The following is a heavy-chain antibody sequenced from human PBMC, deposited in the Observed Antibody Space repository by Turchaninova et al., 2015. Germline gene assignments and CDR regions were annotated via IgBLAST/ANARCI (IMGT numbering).Heavy chain of an antibody. CDR1: GYNFSRYG. CDR2: ISAYNGNT. Sequence: QVQLVQSGAEVKKLGTQGKFAVKALGYNFSRYGISGVRKAPGKGLEWMGWISAYNGNTYYAKKFQGRVTMTTDTSTSTAYMELRSLRSDDTAVYYCARDRSSGSYWEFDYWGQGTLVTVSS. CDR3: ARDRSSGSYWEFDY. D-gene: IGHD1-26*01. J-gene: IGHJ4*02. V-gene: IGHV1-18*01.